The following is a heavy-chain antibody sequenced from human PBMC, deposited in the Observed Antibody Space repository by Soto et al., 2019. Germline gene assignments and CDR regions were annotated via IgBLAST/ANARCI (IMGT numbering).Heavy chain of an antibody. J-gene: IGHJ4*02. V-gene: IGHV3-64*01. CDR3: ARDGGGYYLDY. Sequence: EVQLVESGGGLVQPGGSLRLSCAASGFTFSSYAMHWVRQAPGKGLEYVSAISSNGGSTYYANSVKGRFTISRDNSKNTLYLQMGSLRAEDMAVYYCARDGGGYYLDYWGQGTLVNVAA. D-gene: IGHD2-15*01. CDR1: GFTFSSYA. CDR2: ISSNGGST.